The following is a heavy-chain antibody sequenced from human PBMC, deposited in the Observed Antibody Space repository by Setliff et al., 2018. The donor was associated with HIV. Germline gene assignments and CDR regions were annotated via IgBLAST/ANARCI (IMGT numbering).Heavy chain of an antibody. CDR1: GGSISSHY. Sequence: LSLTCTVSGGSISSHYWSWIRQPPGKGLEWIGSIYYSGSTNYNPSLKSRVAISVDTSKNQFSLKLSSVTAADTAVYFCARVLPYDSTGFLLYYFDNWGQGTLVTVSS. CDR2: IYYSGST. J-gene: IGHJ4*02. V-gene: IGHV4-59*11. CDR3: ARVLPYDSTGFLLYYFDN. D-gene: IGHD3-22*01.